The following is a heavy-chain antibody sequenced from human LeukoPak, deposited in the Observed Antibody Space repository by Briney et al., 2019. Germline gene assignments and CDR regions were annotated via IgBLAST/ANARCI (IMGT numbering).Heavy chain of an antibody. J-gene: IGHJ5*02. CDR2: INEDESAT. Sequence: PGGSLRLSCAASGYTFRTFWMSWVRQAPGKGLEWVANINEDESATNYVDSVKGRFTISRDNAKNSLHLQMSSLRDEDTAVYYCAREIDHTTILGVDIIGWFDPWGQGTLVTVSS. V-gene: IGHV3-7*01. CDR1: GYTFRTFW. D-gene: IGHD3-3*01. CDR3: AREIDHTTILGVDIIGWFDP.